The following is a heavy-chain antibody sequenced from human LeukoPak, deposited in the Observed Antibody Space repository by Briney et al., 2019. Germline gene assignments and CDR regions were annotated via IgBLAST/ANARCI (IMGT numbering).Heavy chain of an antibody. Sequence: SETLSLTCTVSGGFISSSSYYWGWIRQPPGKGLEWIGSIYYSGSTYYNPSLKSRVTISVDTSKNQFSLKLSSVTAADTAVYYCASGDQMVQGVIIHWGQGTLVTVSS. CDR1: GGFISSSSYY. V-gene: IGHV4-39*01. D-gene: IGHD3-10*01. J-gene: IGHJ4*02. CDR3: ASGDQMVQGVIIH. CDR2: IYYSGST.